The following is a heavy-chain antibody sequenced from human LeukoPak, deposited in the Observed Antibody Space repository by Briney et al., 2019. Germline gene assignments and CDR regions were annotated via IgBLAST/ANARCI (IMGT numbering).Heavy chain of an antibody. CDR3: ARGYRWLEDYYYGMDV. CDR1: GYSFTSYW. Sequence: GESLKISCKGSGYSFTSYWIGWVRQMPGKGLEWMGIIYPGDSDTRYSPSFQGQVTISANKSISTAYLQWSSLKASDTAMYYCARGYRWLEDYYYGMDVWGQGTTVTVSS. J-gene: IGHJ6*02. D-gene: IGHD5-24*01. CDR2: IYPGDSDT. V-gene: IGHV5-51*01.